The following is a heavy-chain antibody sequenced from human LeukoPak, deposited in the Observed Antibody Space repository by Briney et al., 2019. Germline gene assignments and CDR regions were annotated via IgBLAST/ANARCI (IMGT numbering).Heavy chain of an antibody. Sequence: PSETLSLTCDVFDYSITSGYFWGWVRQPPGMGLEWIGSLDHTGTTYYNPSLKSRVTLSTDTSKNQFSLRLISATAADTAVYYCARGDFYDYGKPFDYWGQGTLVTVSS. V-gene: IGHV4-38-2*01. J-gene: IGHJ4*02. CDR1: DYSITSGYF. CDR3: ARGDFYDYGKPFDY. CDR2: LDHTGTT. D-gene: IGHD3-22*01.